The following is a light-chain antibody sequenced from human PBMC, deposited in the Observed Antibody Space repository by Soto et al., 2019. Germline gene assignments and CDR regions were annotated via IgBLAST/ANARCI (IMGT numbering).Light chain of an antibody. Sequence: QSVLTQPASVSGSPGQSITISCTGTSTDVGDYNYVSWYQQHPGKAPKLMIYDVNNRPSGVSNRFSGSKSGNTASLTISGLQAEDEADYYCSSYTSSSTLVFGGGTKVTVL. V-gene: IGLV2-14*01. CDR2: DVN. J-gene: IGLJ2*01. CDR1: STDVGDYNY. CDR3: SSYTSSSTLV.